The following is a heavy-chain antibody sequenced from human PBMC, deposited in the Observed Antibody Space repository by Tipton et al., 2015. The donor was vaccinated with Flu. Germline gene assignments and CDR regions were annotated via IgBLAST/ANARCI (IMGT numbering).Heavy chain of an antibody. Sequence: LRLSCTVSGGSISSYYWSWIRQPPGKGLEWIGYIYYSGSTNYNPSLKSRVTISVDTSKNQFSLKLSSVTAADTAVYYCARVCGSSYYYYGMDVWEQGTTVTVSS. CDR3: ARVCGSSYYYYGMDV. CDR1: GGSISSYY. J-gene: IGHJ6*01. CDR2: IYYSGST. V-gene: IGHV4-59*01. D-gene: IGHD1-26*01.